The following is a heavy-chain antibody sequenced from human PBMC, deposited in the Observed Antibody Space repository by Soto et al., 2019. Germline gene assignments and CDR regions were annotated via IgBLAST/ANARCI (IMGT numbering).Heavy chain of an antibody. V-gene: IGHV3-23*01. Sequence: GGSLRLSCAASGFTFISYAMKWVLQAPWKGLEWVSLIGGSGTPTYYADSVKGRFTISRDNSGNTLFLEMYSLRAEDTAVYYCARYIPGVRYYGMDVWGQGTTVTVSS. CDR3: ARYIPGVRYYGMDV. J-gene: IGHJ6*02. CDR2: IGGSGTPT. CDR1: GFTFISYA. D-gene: IGHD2-2*01.